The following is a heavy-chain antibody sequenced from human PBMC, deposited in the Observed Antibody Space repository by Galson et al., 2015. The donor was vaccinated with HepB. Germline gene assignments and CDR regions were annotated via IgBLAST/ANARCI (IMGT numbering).Heavy chain of an antibody. CDR3: ARLFGSADY. CDR1: GGTFSSYA. V-gene: IGHV1-69*04. D-gene: IGHD2-21*01. J-gene: IGHJ4*02. CDR2: IIPILGIA. Sequence: SVKVSCKASGGTFSSYAISWVRQAPGQGLEWMGRIIPILGIANYAQTFQVRVTITADNSTSSAYMELSSLRSEDTAVYYCARLFGSADYWGQGTLVTVSS.